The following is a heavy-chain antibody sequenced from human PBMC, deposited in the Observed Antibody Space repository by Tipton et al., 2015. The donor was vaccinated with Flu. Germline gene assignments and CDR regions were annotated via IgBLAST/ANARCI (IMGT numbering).Heavy chain of an antibody. J-gene: IGHJ4*02. Sequence: QLMQSGGGVVQPGRSLRLSCAASGFTFSSYGMHWVRQAPGKGLEWVAVIWYDGSNKYYADSVKGRFTISRDNAKSTLYLQMNSLRAEDTAVYYCARGVYSSGLYPFFDYWGQGTLVTVSS. D-gene: IGHD6-19*01. CDR1: GFTFSSYG. CDR2: IWYDGSNK. CDR3: ARGVYSSGLYPFFDY. V-gene: IGHV3-33*01.